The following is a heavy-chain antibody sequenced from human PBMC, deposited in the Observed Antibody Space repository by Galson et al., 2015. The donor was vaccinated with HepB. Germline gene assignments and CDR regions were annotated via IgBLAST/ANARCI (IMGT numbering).Heavy chain of an antibody. J-gene: IGHJ5*02. CDR1: GFTFANHA. Sequence: SLRLSCAASGFTFANHAMTWVRQAPGKGLEWLSNISGRGESTFYADSVKDRFTVSRDQSKKAAYLQMRSMRAEDTALYYCARGGHLSFFDPWGQGTLVTVSS. D-gene: IGHD2-15*01. CDR2: ISGRGEST. V-gene: IGHV3-23*01. CDR3: ARGGHLSFFDP.